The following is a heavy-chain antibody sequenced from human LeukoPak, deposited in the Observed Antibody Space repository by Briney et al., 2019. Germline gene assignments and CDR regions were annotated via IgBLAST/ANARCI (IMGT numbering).Heavy chain of an antibody. J-gene: IGHJ4*02. CDR1: GYTFTGQY. V-gene: IGHV1-2*02. CDR2: IKPNSGGT. D-gene: IGHD2-21*02. Sequence: ASVNVSCKACGYTFTGQYIHWVRQAPGQAREWMGWIKPNSGGTSYAQKFQGKVTMTRDTSISTAYMELSRLTSDDTAVYYCARDCGGDCYCPYWDQGTVVTVSS. CDR3: ARDCGGDCYCPY.